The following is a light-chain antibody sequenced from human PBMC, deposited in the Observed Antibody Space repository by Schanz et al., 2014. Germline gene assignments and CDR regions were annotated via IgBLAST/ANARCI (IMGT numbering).Light chain of an antibody. CDR1: QSISNW. V-gene: IGKV1-33*01. J-gene: IGKJ3*01. Sequence: DIQMTQSPSSLSASVGDRITITCRASQSISNWLAWYQQKPGKAPKHLIYDASNLQTGLSSRFSGSGSRTDFTFTISSLQPEDIATYYCQQYDNLTFGPGPKVDIK. CDR2: DAS. CDR3: QQYDNLT.